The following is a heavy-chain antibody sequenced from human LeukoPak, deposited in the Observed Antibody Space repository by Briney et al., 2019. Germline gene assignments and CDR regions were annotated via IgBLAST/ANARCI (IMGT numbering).Heavy chain of an antibody. CDR3: ARTRLIAAAGARHYYYGMDV. Sequence: SETLSLTCTVSGGSISSGDYYWSWIRQPPGKGLEWIGYIYYSGSTYYNPSLKSRVTISVDTSKNQFSLKLSSVTAADTAVYYCARTRLIAAAGARHYYYGMDVWGQGTTVTVSS. V-gene: IGHV4-30-4*01. J-gene: IGHJ6*02. CDR1: GGSISSGDYY. D-gene: IGHD6-13*01. CDR2: IYYSGST.